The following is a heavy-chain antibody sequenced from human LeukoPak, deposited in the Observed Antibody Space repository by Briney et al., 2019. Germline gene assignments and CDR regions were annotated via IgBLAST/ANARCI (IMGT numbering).Heavy chain of an antibody. V-gene: IGHV3-74*01. J-gene: IGHJ5*02. CDR2: ISTDGSTT. D-gene: IGHD4-11*01. CDR1: GFTFSNYW. CDR3: AKDNSPGWFGP. Sequence: GGSLRLSCAASGFTFSNYWMHWVRQGPGKGLALVARISTDGSTTSYGDSVEGRFTVSRDNAKNTVYLQMNSLRAEDTGVYYCAKDNSPGWFGPWGQGTLVTVSS.